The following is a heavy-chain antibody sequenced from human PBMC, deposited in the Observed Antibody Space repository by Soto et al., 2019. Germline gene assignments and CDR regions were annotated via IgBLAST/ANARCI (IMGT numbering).Heavy chain of an antibody. V-gene: IGHV4-34*01. D-gene: IGHD6-13*01. J-gene: IGHJ6*02. Sequence: PSETLSLTCAVDGGSFSGYYWSWIRQSPGKGLEWIGEINDSGSINYNPSLKSRVTISVDTSKNQFSLKLNSVTAADTAVYYCARVARSSSWKASAMDVWGQGTTVNVS. CDR1: GGSFSGYY. CDR2: INDSGSI. CDR3: ARVARSSSWKASAMDV.